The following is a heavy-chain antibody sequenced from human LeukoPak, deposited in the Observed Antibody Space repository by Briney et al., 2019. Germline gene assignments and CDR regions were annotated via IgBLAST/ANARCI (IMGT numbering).Heavy chain of an antibody. CDR3: ARRRLRGIAARPGNWFDP. CDR2: INHSGST. D-gene: IGHD6-6*01. V-gene: IGHV4-34*01. Sequence: SETLSLTCAVYGGSFSGYYWSWIRQPPGKGLGWIGEINHSGSTNYNPSLKSRVTISVDTSKNQFSLKLSSVTAADTAVYYCARRRLRGIAARPGNWFDPWGQGTLVTVSS. CDR1: GGSFSGYY. J-gene: IGHJ5*02.